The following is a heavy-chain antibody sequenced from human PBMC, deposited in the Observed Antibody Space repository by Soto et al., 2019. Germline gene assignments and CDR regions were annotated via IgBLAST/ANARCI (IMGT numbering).Heavy chain of an antibody. CDR3: ARQGGGDMRLTSYSYGMDV. CDR2: IYPGDSDT. V-gene: IGHV5-51*01. Sequence: GESLKISCEGSGYSFSSYWIAWVRQMPGKGLEWMGVIYPGDSDTRYSPSFQGQVTISADKSIRTAYLQWSSLKASDTAIYYCARQGGGDMRLTSYSYGMDVWGQGTTVTVSS. J-gene: IGHJ6*02. D-gene: IGHD3-16*01. CDR1: GYSFSSYW.